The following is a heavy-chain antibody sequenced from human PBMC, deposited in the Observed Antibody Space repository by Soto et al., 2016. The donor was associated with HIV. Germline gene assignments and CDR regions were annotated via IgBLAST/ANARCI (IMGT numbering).Heavy chain of an antibody. Sequence: QVHLVQSGAEVKKPGASVKVSCKASGYTFSRYGISWVRQAPGQGLEWMGWINTYNGNTNYAQRFQGRVSMTTDTSTNTAYMALMSLKSDDTAVYYCAREAYYFGSGEDYFDYWSQGTLVTVSS. V-gene: IGHV1-18*01. CDR2: INTYNGNT. CDR1: GYTFSRYG. J-gene: IGHJ4*02. CDR3: AREAYYFGSGEDYFDY. D-gene: IGHD1-26*01.